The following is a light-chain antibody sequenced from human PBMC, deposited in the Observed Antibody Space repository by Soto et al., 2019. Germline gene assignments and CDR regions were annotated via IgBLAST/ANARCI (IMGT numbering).Light chain of an antibody. V-gene: IGKV3D-20*02. CDR1: QSVSSSY. CDR3: QQRRNWPRT. CDR2: DAS. J-gene: IGKJ1*01. Sequence: EIVLTHSPGTLSLYPWERATLSCRASQSVSSSYLAWYQQKPGQAPRLLIYDASNRATGIPARFSGSGSGTDFTLTISSLEPEDFAVYYSQQRRNWPRTFGQGTKVDIK.